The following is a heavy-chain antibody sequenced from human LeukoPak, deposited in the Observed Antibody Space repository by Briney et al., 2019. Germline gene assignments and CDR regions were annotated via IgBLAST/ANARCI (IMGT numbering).Heavy chain of an antibody. CDR3: ANYRKPQGLDY. D-gene: IGHD1-14*01. V-gene: IGHV3-23*01. CDR2: ISSNGADT. Sequence: SGGSLRLSCAVSRFAFSTYAMTWVRQAPGQGLEYVSTISSNGADTYYADSVKGRFTISRDNSKNTPYLQMTSLRVEDTAVYYCANYRKPQGLDYWGQGTLVTVSS. CDR1: RFAFSTYA. J-gene: IGHJ4*02.